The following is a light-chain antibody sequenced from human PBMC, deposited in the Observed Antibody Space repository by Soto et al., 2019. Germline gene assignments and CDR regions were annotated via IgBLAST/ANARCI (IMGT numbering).Light chain of an antibody. Sequence: EVVMTQSPLSLPVTLGQPASISCRSSQSLAYIDGNTNLSWFQQRPGQSPRRLIYKVSNRESGVPVRFSGSGSGTDFTLKISRVEAEDVGVYYSMQGTHWPPYTFGQGTKLEIK. CDR3: MQGTHWPPYT. V-gene: IGKV2-30*01. CDR1: QSLAYIDGNTN. CDR2: KVS. J-gene: IGKJ2*01.